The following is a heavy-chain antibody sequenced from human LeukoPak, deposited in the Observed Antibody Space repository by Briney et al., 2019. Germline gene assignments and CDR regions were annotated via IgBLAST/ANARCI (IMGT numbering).Heavy chain of an antibody. D-gene: IGHD2-2*01. Sequence: SETLSLTCAVYGGSFSGYYWSWIRQPPGKGLEWIGEINHSGSTNHNPSLKSRVTISVDTSKNQFSLKLSSVTAADTAVYYCARGRGYCSSTSCPRRFYYYYYMDVWGKGTTVTVSS. CDR2: INHSGST. J-gene: IGHJ6*03. CDR3: ARGRGYCSSTSCPRRFYYYYYMDV. CDR1: GGSFSGYY. V-gene: IGHV4-34*01.